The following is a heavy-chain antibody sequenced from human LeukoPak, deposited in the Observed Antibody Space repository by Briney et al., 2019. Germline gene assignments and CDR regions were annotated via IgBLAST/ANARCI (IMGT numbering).Heavy chain of an antibody. CDR2: ISSSSSYI. CDR3: ARDLEYYDSSGYGDY. Sequence: AGGSLRLSCAASGFTFSSYSMNWVRQAPGKGLEWVSSISSSSSYIYYADSVKGRFTISRDNAKNSLYLQMNSLRAEDTAVYYCARDLEYYDSSGYGDYWGQGTLVTVSS. CDR1: GFTFSSYS. D-gene: IGHD3-22*01. J-gene: IGHJ4*02. V-gene: IGHV3-21*01.